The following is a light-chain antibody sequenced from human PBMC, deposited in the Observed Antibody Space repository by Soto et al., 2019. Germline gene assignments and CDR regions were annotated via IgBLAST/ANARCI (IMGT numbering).Light chain of an antibody. Sequence: DIQMTQSPSTLSASVGDRVTITCRASQTIGSWLAWYQQKPGTAPKLLIYDASTLESGVPSRFSGSGSGTEFTLTIRSLQPDDFATYYCKQYDNYPLTFGGGTKVDIK. CDR2: DAS. J-gene: IGKJ4*01. CDR1: QTIGSW. V-gene: IGKV1-5*01. CDR3: KQYDNYPLT.